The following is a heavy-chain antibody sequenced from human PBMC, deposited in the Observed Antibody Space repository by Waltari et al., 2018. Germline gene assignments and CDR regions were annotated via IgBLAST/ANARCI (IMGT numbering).Heavy chain of an antibody. D-gene: IGHD3-22*01. CDR2: IYYSGSK. Sequence: QLQLQESGPGLVKPSETLSLTCTVSGDSLSRSRYYWGWIRQPPGKGLEWIASIYYSGSKYYNPSLRSRLTISLDTSKNQFSLKVSSVTAADTAVYYCAREEIYYDTSGYYFDYWGQGTLVTVSS. V-gene: IGHV4-39*07. J-gene: IGHJ4*02. CDR3: AREEIYYDTSGYYFDY. CDR1: GDSLSRSRYY.